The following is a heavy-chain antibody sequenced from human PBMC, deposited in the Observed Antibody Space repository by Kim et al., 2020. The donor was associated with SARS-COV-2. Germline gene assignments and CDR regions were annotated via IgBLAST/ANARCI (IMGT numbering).Heavy chain of an antibody. CDR1: GYTFTGYY. J-gene: IGHJ6*02. V-gene: IGHV1-2*04. D-gene: IGHD3-10*01. CDR3: ARALFTSHYYYYGMDV. CDR2: INPNSGGT. Sequence: ASVKVSCKASGYTFTGYYMHWVRQAPGQGLEWMGWINPNSGGTNYAQKFQGWVTMTRDTSISTAYMELSRLRSDDTAVYYCARALFTSHYYYYGMDVWGQGTTVTVSS.